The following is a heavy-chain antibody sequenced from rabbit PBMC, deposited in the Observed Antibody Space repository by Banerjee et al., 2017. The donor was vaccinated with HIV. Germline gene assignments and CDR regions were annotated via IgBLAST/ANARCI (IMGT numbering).Heavy chain of an antibody. D-gene: IGHD4-1*01. J-gene: IGHJ4*01. CDR2: IYVDSVANT. CDR1: GFSFSNGYV. Sequence: QSLEESGGDLVKPGGSLTLACTASGFSFSNGYVMCWVRQAPGKGLEWIACIYVDSVANTYYANWAKGRFTISRTSSTTVALQMTSLTAADTATYFCARDLAGVIGWNFNLWGPGTLVTVS. V-gene: IGHV1S40*01. CDR3: ARDLAGVIGWNFNL.